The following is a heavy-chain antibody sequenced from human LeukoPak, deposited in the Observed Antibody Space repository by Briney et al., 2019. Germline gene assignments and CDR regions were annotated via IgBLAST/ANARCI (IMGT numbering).Heavy chain of an antibody. CDR3: ARAPVDCSSTSCYKIPFDY. Sequence: GGSLRLSCAASGFTFDDYGMSWVRQAPGKGLEWVSGINWNGGSTGYADSVKGRFTPSRDHATNSLYLQMNSLRAEATALYYCARAPVDCSSTSCYKIPFDYWGQGTLVTVSS. CDR2: INWNGGST. V-gene: IGHV3-20*04. CDR1: GFTFDDYG. J-gene: IGHJ4*02. D-gene: IGHD2-2*02.